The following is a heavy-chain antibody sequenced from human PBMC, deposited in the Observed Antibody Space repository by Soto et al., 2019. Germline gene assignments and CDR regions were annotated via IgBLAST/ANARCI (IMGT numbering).Heavy chain of an antibody. CDR3: ARGLRYCSTRCYNYGMDV. CDR2: ISSNRKYI. V-gene: IGHV3-21*01. J-gene: IGHJ6*02. D-gene: IGHD2-2*01. CDR1: GFSVPGLI. Sequence: PGGSLTLSDTAYGFSVPGLIINWILQATGKGLEWVSSISSNRKYIYYAPSLQGRFTTSIDDATNSLFLQMHSLTVDDTAVYYCARGLRYCSTRCYNYGMDVWGQGTTVTVSS.